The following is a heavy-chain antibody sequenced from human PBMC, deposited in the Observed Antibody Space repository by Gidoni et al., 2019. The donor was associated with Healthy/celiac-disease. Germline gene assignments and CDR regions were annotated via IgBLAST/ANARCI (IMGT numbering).Heavy chain of an antibody. CDR2: ISSSGSTI. CDR1: GFTFSSYE. D-gene: IGHD2-2*01. Sequence: EVQLVASGGGWVQPGGSLRLSRAASGFTFSSYEMNWVRQAPGKGLEWVSYISSSGSTIYYADSVNGRFTISRDNAKNSLYLQMNSLRAEDTAVYYCARESSPSGCSSTSCYGSVFDYWGQGTLVTVPS. CDR3: ARESSPSGCSSTSCYGSVFDY. J-gene: IGHJ4*02. V-gene: IGHV3-48*03.